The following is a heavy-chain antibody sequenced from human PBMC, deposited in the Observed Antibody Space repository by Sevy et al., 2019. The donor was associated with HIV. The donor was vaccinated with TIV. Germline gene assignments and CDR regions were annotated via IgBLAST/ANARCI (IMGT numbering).Heavy chain of an antibody. CDR2: TYYRSKWYN. J-gene: IGHJ5*02. Sequence: SQTLSLTCAISGDSVSSNSATWNWIRQSPSRGLEWLGRTYYRSKWYNDYAVSVKSRITINPDTSKNQFALQLNSVTAEDTAVYFCAIDLGSSLNWFDPWGQGTLVTVSS. CDR3: AIDLGSSLNWFDP. V-gene: IGHV6-1*01. D-gene: IGHD6-13*01. CDR1: GDSVSSNSAT.